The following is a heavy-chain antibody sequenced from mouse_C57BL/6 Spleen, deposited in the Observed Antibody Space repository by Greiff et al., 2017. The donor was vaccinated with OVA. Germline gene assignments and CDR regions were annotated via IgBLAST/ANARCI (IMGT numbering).Heavy chain of an antibody. D-gene: IGHD3-2*02. CDR1: GYAFSSYW. CDR3: ARVTAQVFYFDY. Sequence: QVQLQQSGAELVKPGASVKISCKASGYAFSSYWMNWVKQRPGKGLEWIGQIYPGDGDTNYNGKFKGKATLTADKSSSTAYMQLSSLTSEDSAVYFCARVTAQVFYFDYWGQGTTLTVSS. CDR2: IYPGDGDT. J-gene: IGHJ2*01. V-gene: IGHV1-80*01.